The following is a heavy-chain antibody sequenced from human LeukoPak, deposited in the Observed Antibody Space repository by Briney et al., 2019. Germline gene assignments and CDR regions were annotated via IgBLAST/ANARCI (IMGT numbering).Heavy chain of an antibody. D-gene: IGHD1-14*01. CDR1: GGTFSSYA. V-gene: IGHV1-69*13. J-gene: IGHJ4*02. Sequence: ASVKVSCTASGGTFSSYAISWVRQAPGQGLEWMGGIIPIFGTANYAQKFQGRVTITADESTSTAYMELSSLRSEDTAVYYCASGHEVASLTHFDYWGQGTLVTVSS. CDR2: IIPIFGTA. CDR3: ASGHEVASLTHFDY.